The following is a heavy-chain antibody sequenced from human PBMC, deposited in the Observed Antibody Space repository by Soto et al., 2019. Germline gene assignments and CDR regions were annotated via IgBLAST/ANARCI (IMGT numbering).Heavy chain of an antibody. CDR3: ARSDLKGGDYYDSSGYYPY. CDR1: GGTFSSYA. Sequence: EASVKVSCKASGGTFSSYAISWVRQAPGQGLEWMGGIIPIFGTANYAQKFQGRVTITADESTSTAYMELSSLRSEDTAVYYCARSDLKGGDYYDSSGYYPYWGQGTLVTVSS. CDR2: IIPIFGTA. D-gene: IGHD3-22*01. V-gene: IGHV1-69*13. J-gene: IGHJ4*02.